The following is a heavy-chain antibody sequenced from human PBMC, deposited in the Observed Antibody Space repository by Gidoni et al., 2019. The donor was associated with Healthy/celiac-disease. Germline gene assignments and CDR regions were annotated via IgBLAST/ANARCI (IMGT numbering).Heavy chain of an antibody. V-gene: IGHV3-23*01. J-gene: IGHJ6*02. Sequence: EVQLLESGGGLVQPGGSLSLSFATSGFPFSSFALSWFPQPPGKGVEWVSAISGSGGSTYYADSVKGRFTISRDNSKNTLYLQMNSLRAEDTAVYYCAKDAELGYCSSTSCYRHYYYGMDVWGQGTTVTVSS. D-gene: IGHD2-2*01. CDR3: AKDAELGYCSSTSCYRHYYYGMDV. CDR2: ISGSGGST. CDR1: GFPFSSFA.